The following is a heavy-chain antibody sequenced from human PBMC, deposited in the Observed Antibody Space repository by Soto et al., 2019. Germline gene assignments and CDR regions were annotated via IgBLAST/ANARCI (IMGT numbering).Heavy chain of an antibody. V-gene: IGHV6-1*01. CDR2: TYYRSQFYH. Sequence: QVQLRQSGPGLVKPSQTLSLTCVVSGESVSSSSGAWIWIRQSPSRGLEWLGRTYYRSQFYHDYAISVRGRISINPDTTRNQFSLQLISVTPEDTAVYYCASNAWNFVTFRDFWGQGILVTVSS. J-gene: IGHJ4*02. D-gene: IGHD1-7*01. CDR3: ASNAWNFVTFRDF. CDR1: GESVSSSSGA.